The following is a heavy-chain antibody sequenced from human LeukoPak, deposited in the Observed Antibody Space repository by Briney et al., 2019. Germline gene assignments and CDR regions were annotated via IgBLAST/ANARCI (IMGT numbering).Heavy chain of an antibody. J-gene: IGHJ4*02. CDR1: GYSFTSYW. CDR2: IYPGDSYT. D-gene: IGHD3-3*01. CDR3: ARGPITIFGPHFEY. V-gene: IGHV5-51*01. Sequence: GESLKISCEASGYSFTSYWIGWVRQMPGKGLEWMGIIYPGDSYTTYSPSFQGQGTISAHKSISTAYLQWTSLKASDTAMYYCARGPITIFGPHFEYWGQGTLVTVSS.